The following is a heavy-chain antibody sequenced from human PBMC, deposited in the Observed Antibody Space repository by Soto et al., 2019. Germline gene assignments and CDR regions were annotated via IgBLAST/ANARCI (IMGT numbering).Heavy chain of an antibody. J-gene: IGHJ3*02. V-gene: IGHV1-58*01. CDR2: IVVGSGNT. CDR1: GFTFTSSA. D-gene: IGHD2-15*01. CDR3: AACGHLDVVVAADDAFDI. Sequence: SVKVSCKASGFTFTSSAVQWVRQARGQRLEWIGWIVVGSGNTNYAQKFQERVTITRAMSTSTAYMELSSLRAEDTAVYYCAACGHLDVVVAADDAFDIWGQGTMVTVSS.